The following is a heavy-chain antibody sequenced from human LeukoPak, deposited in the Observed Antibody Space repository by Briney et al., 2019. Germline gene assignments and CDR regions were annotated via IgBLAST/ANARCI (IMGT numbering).Heavy chain of an antibody. CDR2: TYYRSKWYY. V-gene: IGHV6-1*01. Sequence: SQTLSLTCGISGDSVSSNSAAWNWIRQSPSRGFEWLGRTYYRSKWYYDYAISVKSRITINPDTSKNQLSLQLNSVTPEDTAVYYCARGFLGSSWYNFDYWGQGTLVTVSS. CDR1: GDSVSSNSAA. CDR3: ARGFLGSSWYNFDY. J-gene: IGHJ4*02. D-gene: IGHD6-13*01.